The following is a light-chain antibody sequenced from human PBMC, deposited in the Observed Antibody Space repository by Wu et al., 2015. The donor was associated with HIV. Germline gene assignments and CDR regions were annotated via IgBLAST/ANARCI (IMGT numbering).Light chain of an antibody. Sequence: TQSPSTLSASVGDRVTITCRASQSISSYLAWYQQKPGQAPRLLIYDASNRATGIPVRFSGSGSGTDFTLTISSLEPEDLAVYYCQQRSNWPPWTFGQGTKVEIK. J-gene: IGKJ1*01. CDR1: QSISSY. CDR2: DAS. V-gene: IGKV3-11*01. CDR3: QQRSNWPPWT.